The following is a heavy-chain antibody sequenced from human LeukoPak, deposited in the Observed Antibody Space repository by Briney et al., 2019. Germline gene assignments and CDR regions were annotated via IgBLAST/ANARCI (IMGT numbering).Heavy chain of an antibody. Sequence: ASVKVSCKASGGTFSSYAISWVRQAPGQGLEWMGGIIPIFGTANYAQKFQGRVTMTRDTSTSTVYMELSSLRSEDTAVYYCARGMGATSSYYYYYGMDVWGQGTTVTVSS. V-gene: IGHV1-69*05. CDR2: IIPIFGTA. CDR3: ARGMGATSSYYYYYGMDV. J-gene: IGHJ6*02. CDR1: GGTFSSYA. D-gene: IGHD1-26*01.